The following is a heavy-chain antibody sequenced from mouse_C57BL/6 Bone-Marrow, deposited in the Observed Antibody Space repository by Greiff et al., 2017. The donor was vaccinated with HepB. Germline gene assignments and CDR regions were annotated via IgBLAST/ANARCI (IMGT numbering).Heavy chain of an antibody. J-gene: IGHJ3*01. CDR2: ISYDGSN. D-gene: IGHD4-1*01. CDR3: ARPANWDWFAY. CDR1: GYSITSGYY. Sequence: VQLKESGPGLVKPSQSLSLTCSVTGYSITSGYYWNWIRQFPGNKLEWMGYISYDGSNNYNPSLKNRISITRDTSKNQFFLKLNSVTTEDTATYYCARPANWDWFAYWGQGTLVTVSA. V-gene: IGHV3-6*01.